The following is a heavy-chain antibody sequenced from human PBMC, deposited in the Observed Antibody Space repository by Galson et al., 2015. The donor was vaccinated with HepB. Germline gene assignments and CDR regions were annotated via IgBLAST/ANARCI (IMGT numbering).Heavy chain of an antibody. CDR2: ISVYNGNT. J-gene: IGHJ6*02. V-gene: IGHV1-18*04. D-gene: IGHD3-10*01. CDR1: GYTFTSYA. Sequence: SVKVSCKASGYTFTSYAISWVRQAPGQGLEWMGWISVYNGNTNYAQNFQGRVTMTTDTSTTTAYMEMRSLKSDDTAVYYCARWRGNYYYGMDVWGQGTMVIVSS. CDR3: ARWRGNYYYGMDV.